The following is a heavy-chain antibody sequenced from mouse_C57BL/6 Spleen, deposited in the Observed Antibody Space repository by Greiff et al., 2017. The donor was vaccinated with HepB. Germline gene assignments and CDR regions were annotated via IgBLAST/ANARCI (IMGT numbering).Heavy chain of an antibody. CDR3: ARDEQPPMDY. V-gene: IGHV5-4*01. Sequence: EVMLVESGGGLVKPGGSLKLSCAASGFTFSSYAMSWVRQTPEKRLEWVATISDGGSYTYYPDNVKGRFTISRDNAKNNLYLQMSHLKSEDTAMYYCARDEQPPMDYWGQGTSVTVSS. CDR1: GFTFSSYA. D-gene: IGHD6-1*01. J-gene: IGHJ4*01. CDR2: ISDGGSYT.